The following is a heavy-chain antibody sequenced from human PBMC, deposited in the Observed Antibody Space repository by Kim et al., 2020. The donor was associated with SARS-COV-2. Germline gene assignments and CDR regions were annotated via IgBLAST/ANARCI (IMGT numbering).Heavy chain of an antibody. V-gene: IGHV5-51*01. D-gene: IGHD3-16*01. Sequence: YSASVQGRVTISADKATTTAYLQWSSLKASDTAMYYCARSAGPYDYYFDYWGQGTLVTVSS. CDR3: ARSAGPYDYYFDY. J-gene: IGHJ4*02.